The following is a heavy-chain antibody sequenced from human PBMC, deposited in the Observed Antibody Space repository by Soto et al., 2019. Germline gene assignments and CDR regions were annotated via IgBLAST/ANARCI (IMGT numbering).Heavy chain of an antibody. Sequence: GGSLRLSCAASEFTFSSYGMHWVRQAPGKGLEWVAVISYDGSNKYYADSVKGRFTISRDNSKNTLYLQMNSLRAEDTAVYYCAKDALPAANGVYFDYWGQGTLVTVSS. J-gene: IGHJ4*02. V-gene: IGHV3-30*18. D-gene: IGHD2-2*01. CDR2: ISYDGSNK. CDR1: EFTFSSYG. CDR3: AKDALPAANGVYFDY.